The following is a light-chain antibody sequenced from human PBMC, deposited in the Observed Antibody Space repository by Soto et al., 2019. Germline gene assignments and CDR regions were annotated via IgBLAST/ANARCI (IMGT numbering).Light chain of an antibody. CDR3: QQYYNWPLT. J-gene: IGKJ5*01. CDR2: NAS. Sequence: EIVMTQSPSTLSVSPGGIATLSCRASENVKFNLAWYQQRPGQAPRLLFYNASTRATAFPARFSGSGSGTDYILTISSLQSEDFAVYYCQQYYNWPLTFGQGTRLEIK. CDR1: ENVKFN. V-gene: IGKV3-15*01.